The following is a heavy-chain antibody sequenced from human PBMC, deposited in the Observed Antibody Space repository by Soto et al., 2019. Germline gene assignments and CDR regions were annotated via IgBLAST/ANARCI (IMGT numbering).Heavy chain of an antibody. D-gene: IGHD2-8*01. CDR2: INHSGST. CDR3: ARARYCTNGVCYHRYYYYGMDV. CDR1: GGSFSGYY. Sequence: SETLSLTCAVYGGSFSGYYLSWIRQPPGKGLEWIGEINHSGSTNYNPSLKSRVTISVDTSKNQFSLKLSSVTAADTAVYYCARARYCTNGVCYHRYYYYGMDVWGQGTTVTVSS. V-gene: IGHV4-34*01. J-gene: IGHJ6*02.